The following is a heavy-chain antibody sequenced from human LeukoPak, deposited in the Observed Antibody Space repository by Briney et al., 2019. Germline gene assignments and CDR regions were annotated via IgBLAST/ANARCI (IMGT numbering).Heavy chain of an antibody. Sequence: PSETLSLTCAVSGYSISSGYYWGWIRQPPGKGLEWIGSIYHSGSTYYNPSLKSRVTTSVDTSKNQFSLKLSSVTAADTAVYYCAGGGKNIVIGAFDIWGQGTMVTVSS. CDR3: AGGGKNIVIGAFDI. D-gene: IGHD2/OR15-2a*01. J-gene: IGHJ3*02. CDR1: GYSISSGYY. V-gene: IGHV4-38-2*01. CDR2: IYHSGST.